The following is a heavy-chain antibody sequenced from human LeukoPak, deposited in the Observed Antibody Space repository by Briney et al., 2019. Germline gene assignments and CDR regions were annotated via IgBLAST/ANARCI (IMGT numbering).Heavy chain of an antibody. Sequence: PGGSLRLSCAASGFTFSSYAMHWVRQAPGKGLEWVAVISYDGSNKYYADSVKGRFTISRDNSKNTLYLQMNSLRAEDTAVYYCARAPHDYGDLFDYWGQGTLVTVSS. CDR1: GFTFSSYA. V-gene: IGHV3-30-3*01. D-gene: IGHD4-17*01. CDR2: ISYDGSNK. J-gene: IGHJ4*02. CDR3: ARAPHDYGDLFDY.